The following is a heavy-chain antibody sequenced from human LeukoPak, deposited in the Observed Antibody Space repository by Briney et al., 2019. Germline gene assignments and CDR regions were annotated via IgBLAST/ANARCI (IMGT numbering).Heavy chain of an antibody. Sequence: ASVKVSCKASGYTFTSYDINWVRQATGQGLEWMGWMNPNSGNTGYAQKLQGRVTITRNTSISTAYMELSSMRSEDTAVYYCARGRREVATEDYYFDYWGQGTLVTVSS. CDR2: MNPNSGNT. V-gene: IGHV1-8*03. D-gene: IGHD5-12*01. CDR3: ARGRREVATEDYYFDY. J-gene: IGHJ4*02. CDR1: GYTFTSYD.